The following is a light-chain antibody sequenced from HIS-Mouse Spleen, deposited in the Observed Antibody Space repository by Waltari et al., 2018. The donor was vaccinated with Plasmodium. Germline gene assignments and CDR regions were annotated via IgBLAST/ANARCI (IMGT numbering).Light chain of an antibody. V-gene: IGLV3-10*01. Sequence: SYELTQPPSVSVSPGQTARIPCSGNALPKKYAYSYQQKSGQAPALVIYEDSKRPSGNPERFSGSSSGTMATLTISGAQVEDEADYYCYSTDSSGNHRVFGGGTKLTVL. CDR1: ALPKKY. CDR3: YSTDSSGNHRV. CDR2: EDS. J-gene: IGLJ3*02.